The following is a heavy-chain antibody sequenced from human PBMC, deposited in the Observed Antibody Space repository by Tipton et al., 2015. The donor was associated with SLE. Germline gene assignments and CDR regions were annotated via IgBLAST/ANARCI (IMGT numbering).Heavy chain of an antibody. V-gene: IGHV4-34*01. D-gene: IGHD1-26*01. CDR3: ARYGTYDGSRYFQH. CDR2: INHSGST. J-gene: IGHJ1*01. CDR1: GGSFSGDY. Sequence: LRLSCAVYGGSFSGDYWTWIRQPPGKGLEWIGEINHSGSTNYNPSLKSRVTISVDAFKNQFSLRLSSVTAADTAVYYCARYGTYDGSRYFQHWGQGTLVTVSS.